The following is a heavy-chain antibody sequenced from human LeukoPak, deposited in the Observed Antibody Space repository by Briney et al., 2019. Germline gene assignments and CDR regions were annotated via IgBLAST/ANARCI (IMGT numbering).Heavy chain of an antibody. D-gene: IGHD2-15*01. CDR3: ARGFVVVAAFDY. Sequence: GGSLRLSCAASGFTFTDYAMSWVRQAPGKGLEWVANIKQDGSEKYYVDSVKGRFTISRDNAKNSLYLQMNSLRAEDTAVYYCARGFVVVAAFDYWGQGTLVTVSS. J-gene: IGHJ4*02. V-gene: IGHV3-7*04. CDR1: GFTFTDYA. CDR2: IKQDGSEK.